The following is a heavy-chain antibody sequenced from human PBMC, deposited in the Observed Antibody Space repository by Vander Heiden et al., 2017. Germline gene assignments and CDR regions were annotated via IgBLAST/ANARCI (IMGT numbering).Heavy chain of an antibody. Sequence: EVQLVESGGGLVQPGGSLRLSCSASGFPFSSYAMHWVRQAPGKGLEYVSAISSNGGSTYYADAVKGRFTISRDNSKNTLYLQMSSLRAEDTAVYYCVKTSTSHTPYYFDYWGQGTLVTVSS. D-gene: IGHD2-2*01. CDR3: VKTSTSHTPYYFDY. J-gene: IGHJ4*02. CDR2: ISSNGGST. CDR1: GFPFSSYA. V-gene: IGHV3-64D*06.